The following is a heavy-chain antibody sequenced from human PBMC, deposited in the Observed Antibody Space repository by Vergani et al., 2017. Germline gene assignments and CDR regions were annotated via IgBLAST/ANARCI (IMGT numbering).Heavy chain of an antibody. J-gene: IGHJ4*02. CDR3: ARDDGGYNFDY. CDR1: GFTFSSYA. D-gene: IGHD5-24*01. V-gene: IGHV3-30-3*01. Sequence: QVQLVESGGGVVQPGRSLRLSCAASGFTFSSYAMHWVRQAPGKGLEWVAVISYDGSNQYYADSVKGRFPISRDNSKTTLYLQMNSLRAEDTAVYYCARDDGGYNFDYWGQGTLVTVSS. CDR2: ISYDGSNQ.